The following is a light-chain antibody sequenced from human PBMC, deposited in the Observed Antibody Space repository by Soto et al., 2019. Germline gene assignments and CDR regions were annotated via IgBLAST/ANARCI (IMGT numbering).Light chain of an antibody. V-gene: IGKV1-5*03. Sequence: DIQMTQSPSTLSGSVGDRVTITCRASQTISSWLAWYQQKPGKAPKLLIYKASTLKSGVPSRFSGSGSGTEFTLTISSLQTDDFATYYCQHYNSYSEAFSQGTKVELK. CDR2: KAS. CDR3: QHYNSYSEA. CDR1: QTISSW. J-gene: IGKJ1*01.